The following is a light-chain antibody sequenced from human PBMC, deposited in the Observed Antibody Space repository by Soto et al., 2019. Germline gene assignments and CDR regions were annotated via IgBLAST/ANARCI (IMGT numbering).Light chain of an antibody. J-gene: IGLJ1*01. CDR3: SSYAGNKNV. Sequence: QSSLAQPPSPAGAPGQSGTLSFPGNSIDVGGYNYVSWYQQHPGKAPKLMIYEVSKRPSGVPDRFSGSKSGNTASLTVSGLQAEDEADYYCSSYAGNKNVFGTGTKVTVL. CDR2: EVS. V-gene: IGLV2-8*01. CDR1: SIDVGGYNY.